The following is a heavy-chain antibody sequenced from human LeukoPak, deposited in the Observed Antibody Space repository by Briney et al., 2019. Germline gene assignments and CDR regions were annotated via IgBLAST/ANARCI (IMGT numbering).Heavy chain of an antibody. V-gene: IGHV3-23*01. CDR2: ISGSGGST. CDR3: ARGVRTSDYFDY. J-gene: IGHJ4*02. Sequence: GGSLRLSCAASGFTFSSYAMSWVRQAPGKGLEWVSAISGSGGSTYYADSVKGRFTISRDNAKNSLSLQMNSLRAEDTAVYYCARGVRTSDYFDYWGQGTLVTVSS. D-gene: IGHD1-1*01. CDR1: GFTFSSYA.